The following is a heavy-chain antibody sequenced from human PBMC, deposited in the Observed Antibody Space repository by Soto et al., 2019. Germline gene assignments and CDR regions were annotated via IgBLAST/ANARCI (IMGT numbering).Heavy chain of an antibody. CDR1: GVTLSNVW. CDR3: SHGYYQYFES. CDR2: IKSKTDGGTV. J-gene: IGHJ4*02. D-gene: IGHD5-18*01. Sequence: GGSLRLSCAVSGVTLSNVWMNWVRQAPGKGPEWVGRIKSKTDGGTVEYAAPVKDRFTISRDDSENTLYLQMNSLKTEDTAVYYCSHGYYQYFESWGQGTQVTVS. V-gene: IGHV3-15*07.